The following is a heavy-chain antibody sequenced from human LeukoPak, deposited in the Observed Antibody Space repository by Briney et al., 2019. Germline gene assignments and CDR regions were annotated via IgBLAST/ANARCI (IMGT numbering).Heavy chain of an antibody. V-gene: IGHV3-23*01. CDR2: ISGSDSTT. J-gene: IGHJ3*02. CDR1: GFTFSSYA. D-gene: IGHD6-13*01. Sequence: GGSLRLSCAASGFTFSSYAMNWVRQTPEKGLEWVSAISGSDSTTYYADSVKGRFTISRDNSKNTLYLQMNSLKAEDTAVYYCAKQAAGTNAFDIWGRGTMVTVSS. CDR3: AKQAAGTNAFDI.